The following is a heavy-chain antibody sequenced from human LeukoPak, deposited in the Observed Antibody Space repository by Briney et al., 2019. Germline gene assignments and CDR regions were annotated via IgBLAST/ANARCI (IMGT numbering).Heavy chain of an antibody. CDR3: ARKSGSSGYPFDY. D-gene: IGHD3-22*01. V-gene: IGHV3-48*01. CDR1: GFSFSSYS. J-gene: IGHJ4*02. CDR2: ISSDSSVM. Sequence: GGSLRLSCAASGFSFSSYSMNWVRQAPSMGLAWVSYISSDSSVMHYGDAVKGRFAISRDNAKNSLYLQMNSLRAEDTAVYYCARKSGSSGYPFDYWGQGTLVTVSS.